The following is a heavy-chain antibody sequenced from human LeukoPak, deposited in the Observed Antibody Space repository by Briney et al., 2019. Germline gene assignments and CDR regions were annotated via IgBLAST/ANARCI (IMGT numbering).Heavy chain of an antibody. Sequence: ASVKVSCKASGYTFTGYYMHWVRQAPGQGLEWMGWINPNSGGTNYAQKFQGRVTMTRDTSISTAYMELSRLRSDDTAVYYCARGLVGYSGYDYDGEDFVYWGQGTLVTVSS. CDR3: ARGLVGYSGYDYDGEDFVY. CDR1: GYTFTGYY. CDR2: INPNSGGT. V-gene: IGHV1-2*02. D-gene: IGHD5-12*01. J-gene: IGHJ4*02.